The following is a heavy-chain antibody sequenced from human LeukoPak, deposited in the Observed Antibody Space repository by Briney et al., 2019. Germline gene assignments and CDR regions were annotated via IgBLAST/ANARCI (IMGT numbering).Heavy chain of an antibody. J-gene: IGHJ5*02. CDR2: TYYRSKWYN. D-gene: IGHD3-22*01. CDR3: ARAYEDGGASNWLDP. V-gene: IGHV6-1*01. CDR1: GDSVFSNSS. Sequence: KPSQTLSLTCAISGDSVFSNSSWNWIRQSPSRGLEWLGRTYYRSKWYNDYVVSVKSRININPDTSKNQVSLQLNSVTPEDTAVYYCARAYEDGGASNWLDPWGQGTLVTVSS.